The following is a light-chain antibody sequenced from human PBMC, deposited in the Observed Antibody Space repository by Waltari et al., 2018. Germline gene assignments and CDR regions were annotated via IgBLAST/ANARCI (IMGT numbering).Light chain of an antibody. V-gene: IGLV8-61*01. J-gene: IGLJ3*02. CDR3: ALYMGSGIWV. Sequence: QTVVTQEPSLSVSPGGTVILTCALSSGSISTTSYATWYQQSPGQAPRTLVYKANSRSSGVPDRFSGSILGNKAALTITGAQADDESDYYCALYMGSGIWVFGGGTKLTVL. CDR1: SGSISTTSY. CDR2: KAN.